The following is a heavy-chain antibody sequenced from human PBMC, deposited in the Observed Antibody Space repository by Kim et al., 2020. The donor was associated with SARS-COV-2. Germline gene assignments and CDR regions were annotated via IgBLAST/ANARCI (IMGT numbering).Heavy chain of an antibody. CDR2: IYYSGTT. CDR1: AASISSSSYY. CDR3: ARPVASIAAAGDWDFAP. D-gene: IGHD6-13*01. J-gene: IGHJ2*01. V-gene: IGHV4-39*01. Sequence: SETLSLTCTVSAASISSSSYYWGWLRQPPGKGLEWIGSIYYSGTTYYNPTHKRRATISVDTAKNQFSLKLSQVTAADTAVYYWARPVASIAAAGDWDFAPWGRGTLGTVSS.